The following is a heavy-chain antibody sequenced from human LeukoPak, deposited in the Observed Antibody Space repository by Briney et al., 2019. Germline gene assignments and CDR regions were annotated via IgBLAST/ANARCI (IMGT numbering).Heavy chain of an antibody. CDR1: GLTVSGKY. D-gene: IGHD3-16*01. CDR2: ISSSSSYI. Sequence: GGSLRLSCAASGLTVSGKYMMWVRQAPGKGLEWVSSISSSSSYIYYADSVKGRFTISRDNAKNSLYLQMNSLRAEDTAVYYCARGGEHRDYWGQGTLVTVSS. V-gene: IGHV3-21*01. J-gene: IGHJ4*02. CDR3: ARGGEHRDY.